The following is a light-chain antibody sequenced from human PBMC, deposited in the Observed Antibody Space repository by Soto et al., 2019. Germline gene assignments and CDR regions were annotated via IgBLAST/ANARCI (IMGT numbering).Light chain of an antibody. J-gene: IGLJ3*02. CDR3: CSYGGYFWV. V-gene: IGLV1-44*01. Sequence: QSVLTQPPSASGTPGQRVTISCSGDISNIGTNSVHWYQHLPGTAPKLVIYADSQRPSGVPDRFSGSKSGNTASLTISGLQAEDEADYYCCSYGGYFWVFGGGTQLTVL. CDR2: ADS. CDR1: ISNIGTNS.